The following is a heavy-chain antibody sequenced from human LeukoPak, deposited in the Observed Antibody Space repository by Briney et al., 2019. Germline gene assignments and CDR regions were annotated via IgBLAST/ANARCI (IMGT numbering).Heavy chain of an antibody. CDR3: ARVVADDSSGYYLSYFDY. J-gene: IGHJ4*02. CDR1: GYTFTGYY. V-gene: IGHV1-2*02. Sequence: GASVKVSCKASGYTFTGYYMHWVRQAPGQGLEWMGWINPNSGGTNYAQKFQGRVTMTRDTSISTAYMELSRLRSDDTAVYYCARVVADDSSGYYLSYFDYWGQGTLVTVSS. D-gene: IGHD3-22*01. CDR2: INPNSGGT.